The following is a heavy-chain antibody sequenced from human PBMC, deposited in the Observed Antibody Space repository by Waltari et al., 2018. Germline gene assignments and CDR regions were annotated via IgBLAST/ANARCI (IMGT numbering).Heavy chain of an antibody. CDR1: GFTLRNYW. CDR3: TRGCDGDCHGIDS. CDR2: INADGSAA. J-gene: IGHJ4*02. V-gene: IGHV3-74*01. Sequence: VQLVESGGGLVQTGGSLRLACAVSGFTLRNYWMHWVRQVPGKGLVWVSRINADGSAANYADSVQGRFTVSRDNARNTLYLQMNSLRVDDTAVYVCTRGCDGDCHGIDSWGQGTLVTVSS. D-gene: IGHD2-21*01.